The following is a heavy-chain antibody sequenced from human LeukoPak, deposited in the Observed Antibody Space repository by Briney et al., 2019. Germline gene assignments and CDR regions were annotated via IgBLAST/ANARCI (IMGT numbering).Heavy chain of an antibody. CDR1: GGSISSGSYY. CDR3: ARVVRARLVNFYYYMDV. D-gene: IGHD3-9*01. V-gene: IGHV4-61*02. J-gene: IGHJ6*03. CDR2: IYTSGST. Sequence: SETLSLTCTVSGGSISSGSYYWSWIRQPAGKGLEWIGRIYTSGSTNYNPSLKSRVTISVDTSKNQFSLKLSSVTAADTAVYYCARVVRARLVNFYYYMDVWGKGTTVTISS.